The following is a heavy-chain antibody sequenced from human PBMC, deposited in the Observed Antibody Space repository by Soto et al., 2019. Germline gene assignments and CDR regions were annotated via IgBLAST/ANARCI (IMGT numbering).Heavy chain of an antibody. V-gene: IGHV3-23*01. J-gene: IGHJ4*02. CDR3: AKDTAPTMIVVVITETYFDY. Sequence: EGQVLESGGGFVVPGGSLRLSCTTSTFTFSTYSMTWVRQAPGKGLQWVSSLWGSSHSTNYADSVKGRFTISRDNSKNTLYMQMNSLRAEDTAVYYCAKDTAPTMIVVVITETYFDYWGQGTLVTVSS. D-gene: IGHD3-22*01. CDR1: TFTFSTYS. CDR2: LWGSSHST.